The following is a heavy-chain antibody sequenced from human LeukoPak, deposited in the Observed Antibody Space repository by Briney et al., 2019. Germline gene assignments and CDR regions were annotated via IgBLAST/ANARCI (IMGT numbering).Heavy chain of an antibody. Sequence: GGSLRLSCAASGFTFSSYAMNWVRQAPGKGLEWVSTISGIGGSTYYADSVKGRFTISRDNSENTLYLQMNSLRAEDTAIYYCAKEVTMVRSPNWFDPWGPGTLVTVSP. CDR2: ISGIGGST. J-gene: IGHJ5*02. CDR1: GFTFSSYA. CDR3: AKEVTMVRSPNWFDP. V-gene: IGHV3-23*01. D-gene: IGHD3-10*01.